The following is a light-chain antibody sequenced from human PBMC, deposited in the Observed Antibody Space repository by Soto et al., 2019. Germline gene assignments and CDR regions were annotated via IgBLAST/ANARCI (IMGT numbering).Light chain of an antibody. J-gene: IGKJ4*01. CDR3: QQYASSPLT. CDR2: GAS. CDR1: QSVGRNY. V-gene: IGKV3-20*01. Sequence: EIVLTQSTGTLSLSPGERATLSCRASQSVGRNYLAWYQQKPGQAPRLLIYGASSRATGISDRFSGSGSGTDFALTISRLEPEDFAVYYCQQYASSPLTFGGGTKVEIK.